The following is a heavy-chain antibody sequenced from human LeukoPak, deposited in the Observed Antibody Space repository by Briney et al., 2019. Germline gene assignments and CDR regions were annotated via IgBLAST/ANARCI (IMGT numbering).Heavy chain of an antibody. CDR1: GFTFSSYA. J-gene: IGHJ4*02. D-gene: IGHD4-17*01. Sequence: GGSLRLSCAASGFTFSSYAMSWVRQAPGKGLERVSGISGSGGSTYYADSVKGRFIISRDNSKNTLYVQMNSLRAEDTAVYYCAKAYGDYAHLDYWGQGTLVTVSS. V-gene: IGHV3-23*01. CDR2: ISGSGGST. CDR3: AKAYGDYAHLDY.